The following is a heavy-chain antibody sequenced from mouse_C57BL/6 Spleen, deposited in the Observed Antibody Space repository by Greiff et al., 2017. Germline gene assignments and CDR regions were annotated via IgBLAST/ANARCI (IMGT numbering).Heavy chain of an antibody. J-gene: IGHJ2*01. Sequence: VQLQESGAELVKPGASVKISCKASGYAFSSYWMNWVKQRPGKGLEWIGQLYPGDGDNNYNGKFKGKATLTADNSSSTAYMQRSSLTAEDSAVYVCARGYYSNYVDYWGQGTTLTVSS. CDR1: GYAFSSYW. CDR2: LYPGDGDN. V-gene: IGHV1-80*01. CDR3: ARGYYSNYVDY. D-gene: IGHD2-5*01.